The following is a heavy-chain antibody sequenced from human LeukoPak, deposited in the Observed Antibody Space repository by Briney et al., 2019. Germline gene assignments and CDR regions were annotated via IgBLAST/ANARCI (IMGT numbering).Heavy chain of an antibody. V-gene: IGHV4-30-4*01. CDR1: GDSIRSGDYY. J-gene: IGHJ4*02. CDR3: ARGGTWPTNFDY. D-gene: IGHD3-16*01. Sequence: SETLSLTCTVSGDSIRSGDYYWSWIRQPPGKSLEWIGYINYSGNTYYNPSLKSRVTISVDTSKNQFSLKLRSVTAADTAVYYCARGGTWPTNFDYWGQGTLVTASS. CDR2: INYSGNT.